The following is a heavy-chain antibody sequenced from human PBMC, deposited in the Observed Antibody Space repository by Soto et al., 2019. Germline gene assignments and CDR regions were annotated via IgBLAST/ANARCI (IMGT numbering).Heavy chain of an antibody. J-gene: IGHJ6*02. CDR2: ISPKSGNI. D-gene: IGHD3-22*01. CDR3: VKDRDSNSWPSRDV. CDR1: GYTFTRNG. Sequence: GASVKVSCKTSGYTFTRNGISWVRQAPGQGLEWMGWISPKSGNIKYAQKLQGRVIMTTDTFTSTAYMELRSLRSDDTAVYYCVKDRDSNSWPSRDVWGPGTTVTVSS. V-gene: IGHV1-18*01.